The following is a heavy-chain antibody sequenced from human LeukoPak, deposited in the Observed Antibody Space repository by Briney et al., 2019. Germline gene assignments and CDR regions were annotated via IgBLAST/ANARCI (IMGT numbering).Heavy chain of an antibody. CDR3: ARESARITKNCWFDP. Sequence: SETLSLTCAVYLVSFSGYYWTWIRQPPEKGLEWIGEINHSGRTNYNPSLKSRVTISVDTSTYQFSLKLSSVSVAATDGGFCARESARITKNCWFDPWGQGTLVTVSS. CDR2: INHSGRT. V-gene: IGHV4-34*01. J-gene: IGHJ5*02. CDR1: LVSFSGYY. D-gene: IGHD3-3*01.